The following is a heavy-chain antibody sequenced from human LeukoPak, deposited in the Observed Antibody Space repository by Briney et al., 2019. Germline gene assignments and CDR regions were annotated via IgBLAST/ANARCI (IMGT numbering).Heavy chain of an antibody. D-gene: IGHD6-19*01. CDR2: ISGSGGLT. CDR3: AKAISGWYYFDY. V-gene: IGHV3-23*01. Sequence: GGSLRLSCETSGFTFSSYAMTWVRQAPGKGLEWVSGISGSGGLTNYADSVKGRFTISRDNSKNTLYLEMNSLRAEDTAVYYCAKAISGWYYFDYWGQGTLLTVSS. J-gene: IGHJ4*02. CDR1: GFTFSSYA.